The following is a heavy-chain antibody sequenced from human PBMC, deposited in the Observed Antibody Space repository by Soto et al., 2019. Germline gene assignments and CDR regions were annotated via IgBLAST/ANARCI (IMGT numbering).Heavy chain of an antibody. CDR3: ARDRGYDAHDYYYNAMDV. Sequence: ESGGGLVKPGGSLRLSCISSGFTFRTYTMNWVRQAPGKGLEWVSGVRGFSPYTFYAESVKGRFTISRDNAKNSLYLQMNSRRAEDTAVYYCARDRGYDAHDYYYNAMDVWGQGTTVTVSS. V-gene: IGHV3-21*01. J-gene: IGHJ6*02. CDR2: VRGFSPYT. D-gene: IGHD2-15*01. CDR1: GFTFRTYT.